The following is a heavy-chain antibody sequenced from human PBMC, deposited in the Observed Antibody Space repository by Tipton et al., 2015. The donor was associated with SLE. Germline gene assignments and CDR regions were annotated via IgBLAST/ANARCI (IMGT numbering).Heavy chain of an antibody. Sequence: TLSLTRTVSGDSISDSYWNWVRQPAGKGLEWIGRIYTNRDFNYNPSLKRRVSMSVDTSKSQFSLELTSVTVADTAVYYCARGDDILTDNWFNAWGQGTLVTVSS. CDR1: GDSISDSY. J-gene: IGHJ5*01. CDR3: ARGDDILTDNWFNA. D-gene: IGHD3-9*01. V-gene: IGHV4-4*07. CDR2: IYTNRDF.